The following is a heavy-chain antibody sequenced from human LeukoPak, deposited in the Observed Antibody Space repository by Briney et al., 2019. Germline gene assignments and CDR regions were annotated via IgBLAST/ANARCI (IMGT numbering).Heavy chain of an antibody. CDR2: ISAYNGNT. CDR3: ARAPYCSSTSCYAP. CDR1: GYTFTSYG. D-gene: IGHD2-2*01. V-gene: IGHV1-18*01. Sequence: ASVTVSCKASGYTFTSYGISWVRQAPGQGLEWMGWISAYNGNTNYAQKLQGRVTMTTDPSTSTAYMELSSLRSEDTAVYYCARAPYCSSTSCYAPWGQGTTVTVSS. J-gene: IGHJ6*02.